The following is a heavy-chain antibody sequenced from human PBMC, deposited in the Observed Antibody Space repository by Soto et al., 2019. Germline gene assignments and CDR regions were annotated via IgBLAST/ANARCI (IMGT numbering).Heavy chain of an antibody. CDR2: IIPIFGTA. CDR3: ARALVGTTLNDDY. D-gene: IGHD1-26*01. CDR1: GGTFSSYA. V-gene: IGHV1-69*13. Sequence: ASVKVSCKASGGTFSSYAISWVRQAPGQGLEWMGGIIPIFGTANYVQKFQGRVTITADESTSTAYMELSSLRSEDTAVYYCARALVGTTLNDDYWGQGTLVTVSS. J-gene: IGHJ4*02.